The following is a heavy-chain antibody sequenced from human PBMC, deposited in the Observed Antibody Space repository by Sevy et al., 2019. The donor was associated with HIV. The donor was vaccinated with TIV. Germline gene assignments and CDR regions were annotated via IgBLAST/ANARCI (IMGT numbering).Heavy chain of an antibody. CDR2: IRYDGSNK. CDR3: ATRWTPGY. D-gene: IGHD1-1*01. CDR1: GFTFSAYG. Sequence: GGSLRLSCAASGFTFSAYGMHWVRQAPGKGLEWVAFIRYDGSNKFYADSLKGRFTISRDNSNNMMYLQMNSLRGEDTAVYYCATRWTPGYWGQGTLVTVSS. J-gene: IGHJ4*02. V-gene: IGHV3-30*02.